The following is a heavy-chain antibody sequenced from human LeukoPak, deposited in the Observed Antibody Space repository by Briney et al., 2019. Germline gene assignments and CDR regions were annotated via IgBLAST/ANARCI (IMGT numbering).Heavy chain of an antibody. V-gene: IGHV4-34*01. D-gene: IGHD2-8*01. CDR3: ARPAYCTNGVCYYFDY. CDR1: GGSFSGYY. CDR2: INHSGST. J-gene: IGHJ4*02. Sequence: PSETLSLTCAVYGGSFSGYYWSWIRQSPGKGLEWIGEINHSGSTNYSPSLKSRVTISVDTSKNQFSLKLSSVTAADTAVYYCARPAYCTNGVCYYFDYWGQGTLVTVSS.